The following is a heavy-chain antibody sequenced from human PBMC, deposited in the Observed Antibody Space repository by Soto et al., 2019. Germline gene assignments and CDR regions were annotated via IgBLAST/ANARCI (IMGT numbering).Heavy chain of an antibody. J-gene: IGHJ4*02. V-gene: IGHV4-39*01. CDR3: ARLPSRHLVDY. CDR1: VSSGNSSGYY. Sequence: ETLSLACTVSVSSGNSSGYYWGWILQPPGKGLEWIGSMFYGVSTYYNPSLKSRVTVSVDTSKNQFSLNLRSVTAADTAVYYCARLPSRHLVDYWGQGTLVTVSS. D-gene: IGHD3-3*02. CDR2: MFYGVST.